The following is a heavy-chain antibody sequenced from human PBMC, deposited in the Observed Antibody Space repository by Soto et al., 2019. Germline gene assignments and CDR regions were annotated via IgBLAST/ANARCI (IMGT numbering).Heavy chain of an antibody. CDR3: ARDPHVDTAMVTDYYYGMDV. J-gene: IGHJ6*02. CDR2: IYHSGST. D-gene: IGHD5-18*01. V-gene: IGHV4-4*02. Sequence: PSETLSLTCAVSGGSISSSNWWSWVRQPPGKGLEWIGEIYHSGSTNYNPSLKSRVTISVDKSKNQFSLKLSSVTAADTAVYYCARDPHVDTAMVTDYYYGMDVWGQGTTVTVSS. CDR1: GGSISSSNW.